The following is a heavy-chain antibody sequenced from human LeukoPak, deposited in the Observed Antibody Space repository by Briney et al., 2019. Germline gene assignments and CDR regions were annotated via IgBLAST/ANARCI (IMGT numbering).Heavy chain of an antibody. CDR1: GLSFSNYW. Sequence: GGSLRLSCAGSGLSFSNYWMTWVRQAPGKGLEWVANIKQDGSDKYYVDSVKGRFTISRDNAKNSLYLQMNSLRAEDTAVYYCATVPAGHYFDYWGQGTLVIVSS. J-gene: IGHJ4*02. CDR3: ATVPAGHYFDY. D-gene: IGHD2-2*01. V-gene: IGHV3-7*01. CDR2: IKQDGSDK.